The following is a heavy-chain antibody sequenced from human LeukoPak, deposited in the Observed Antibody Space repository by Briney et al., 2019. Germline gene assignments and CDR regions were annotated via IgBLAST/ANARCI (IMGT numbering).Heavy chain of an antibody. V-gene: IGHV4-39*07. CDR2: IYYSGST. D-gene: IGHD1-1*01. CDR1: GGSISSSSYY. J-gene: IGHJ5*02. CDR3: ARDCEVGTTGQTRWFDP. Sequence: SETLSLACTVSGGSISSSSYYWGWIRQPPGKGLEWIGSIYYSGSTYYNPSLKSRVTISVDTSKNQFSLKLSSVTAADTAVYYCARDCEVGTTGQTRWFDPWGQGTLVTVSS.